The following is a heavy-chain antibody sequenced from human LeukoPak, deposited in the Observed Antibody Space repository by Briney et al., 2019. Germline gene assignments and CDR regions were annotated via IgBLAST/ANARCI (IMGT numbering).Heavy chain of an antibody. CDR2: ISGSGGST. CDR1: GFTFSSYA. D-gene: IGHD3-10*01. Sequence: GGSLRLSCAASGFTFSSYAMSRVRQAPGKGLEWVSAISGSGGSTYYADSVKGRFTISRDNSKNTLYLQMNSLRAEDTAVYYCAKVMGFGELSSFDYWGQGTLVTVSS. V-gene: IGHV3-23*01. CDR3: AKVMGFGELSSFDY. J-gene: IGHJ4*02.